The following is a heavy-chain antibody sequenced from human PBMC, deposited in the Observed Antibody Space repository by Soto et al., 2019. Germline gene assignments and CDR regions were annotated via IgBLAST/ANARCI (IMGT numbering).Heavy chain of an antibody. CDR1: GFTFSSYS. CDR2: ISSSSSYI. V-gene: IGHV3-21*01. CDR3: RLGYCSSTSCPPREPYGMDV. D-gene: IGHD2-2*01. Sequence: GGSLRLSCAASGFTFSSYSMNWVRQAPGKGLEWVSSISSSSSYIYYADSVKGRFTISRDNAKNSLYLQMNSLRAEDTAVYYCRLGYCSSTSCPPREPYGMDVWGQGTTVTVSS. J-gene: IGHJ6*02.